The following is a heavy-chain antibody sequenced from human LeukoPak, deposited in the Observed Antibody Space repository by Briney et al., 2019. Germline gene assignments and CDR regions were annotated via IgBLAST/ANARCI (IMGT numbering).Heavy chain of an antibody. D-gene: IGHD5-18*01. V-gene: IGHV3-7*01. J-gene: IGHJ4*02. CDR1: GFTFSSHW. Sequence: GGSLRLSCAASGFTFSSHWMTWVRQAPGKGLEWVANIKEDGSEEYYVDSVRGRFTISGDNAKNSLSLQMASLRAEDTAVYYCARDGPTAYFDYWGQGTLVTVSS. CDR3: ARDGPTAYFDY. CDR2: IKEDGSEE.